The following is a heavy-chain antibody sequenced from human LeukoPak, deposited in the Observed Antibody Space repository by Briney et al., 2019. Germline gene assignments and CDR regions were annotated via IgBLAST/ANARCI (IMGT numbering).Heavy chain of an antibody. CDR1: GFSVSSNY. D-gene: IGHD6-13*01. J-gene: IGHJ4*02. V-gene: IGHV3-53*01. Sequence: GGSLRLSCAASGFSVSSNYMTWVRQAPGKGLEWVSVVYSGGSTEYADSVKGRVTISRDNSKNTLYLQMNSLRAEDTAVYYCARTSSAVNTKGLDSWGQGALVTVSS. CDR3: ARTSSAVNTKGLDS. CDR2: VYSGGST.